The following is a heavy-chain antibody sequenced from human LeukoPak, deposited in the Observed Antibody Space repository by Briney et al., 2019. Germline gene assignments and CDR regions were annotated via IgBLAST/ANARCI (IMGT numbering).Heavy chain of an antibody. Sequence: SETLSLTCTVSGGSISSSSYYWGWIRQPPGKGLEWIGSIYYSGSTYYNPSLKSRVTISVDTSKNQFSLKLSSVTAADTAVYYCARDVEMATTEPEGFDYWGQGTLVTVSS. CDR1: GGSISSSSYY. J-gene: IGHJ4*02. V-gene: IGHV4-39*02. CDR2: IYYSGST. CDR3: ARDVEMATTEPEGFDY. D-gene: IGHD5-24*01.